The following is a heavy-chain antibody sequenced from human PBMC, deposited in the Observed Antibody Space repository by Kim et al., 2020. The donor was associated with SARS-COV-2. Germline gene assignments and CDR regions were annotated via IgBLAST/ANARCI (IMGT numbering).Heavy chain of an antibody. V-gene: IGHV1-2*06. D-gene: IGHD2-15*01. Sequence: ASVKVSCKASGYTFTGYYMHWVRQAPGQGLEWMGRINPNSGGTNYAQKFQGRVTMTRDTSISTAYMELSRLRSDDTAVYYCARVRVYCSGGSCYTRWFDPWGQGTLVTVSS. J-gene: IGHJ5*02. CDR2: INPNSGGT. CDR1: GYTFTGYY. CDR3: ARVRVYCSGGSCYTRWFDP.